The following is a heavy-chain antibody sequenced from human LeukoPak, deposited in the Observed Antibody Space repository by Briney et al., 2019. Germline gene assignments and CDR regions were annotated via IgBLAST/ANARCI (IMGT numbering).Heavy chain of an antibody. Sequence: PGGSLRLSCAASGFTFDDYAMHWVRQAPGKGLEWVSGISWNSGSICYADSVKGRFTISRDNAKNSLYLQMNSLRAEDTALYYCAKGWYSSGWYVGPFSDYWGQGTLVTVSS. CDR3: AKGWYSSGWYVGPFSDY. D-gene: IGHD6-19*01. V-gene: IGHV3-9*01. CDR2: ISWNSGSI. J-gene: IGHJ4*02. CDR1: GFTFDDYA.